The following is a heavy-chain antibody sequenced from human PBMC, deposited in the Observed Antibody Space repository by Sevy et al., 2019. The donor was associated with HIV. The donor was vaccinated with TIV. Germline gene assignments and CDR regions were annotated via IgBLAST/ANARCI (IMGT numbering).Heavy chain of an antibody. V-gene: IGHV4-59*01. CDR3: ARVGSDWELDY. CDR2: IYYSGST. CDR1: GGSIRSYY. Sequence: SETLSLTCSVSGGSIRSYYWSWIRQPPGKGQEWIGYIYYSGSTNYNPSLKSRVTISVDTSENQFSLKLSSVTAADTGLYYCARVGSDWELDYWCQGTLVTVSS. J-gene: IGHJ4*02. D-gene: IGHD1-26*01.